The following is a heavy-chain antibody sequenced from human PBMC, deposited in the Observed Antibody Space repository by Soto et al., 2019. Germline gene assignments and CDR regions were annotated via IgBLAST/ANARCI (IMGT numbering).Heavy chain of an antibody. CDR3: AAGTTGRFDY. J-gene: IGHJ4*02. V-gene: IGHV4-39*01. Sequence: QLQLQESGPGLVKPSETLSLTCTVSGGSIRSSSYYWAWIRQPPGKGLEWIESIYYSGNTYYNPSLKGPVTISVDPSKNQVSLKLSSVTAADTAVYYCAAGTTGRFDYWGQGTLVTVSS. D-gene: IGHD4-17*01. CDR1: GGSIRSSSYY. CDR2: IYYSGNT.